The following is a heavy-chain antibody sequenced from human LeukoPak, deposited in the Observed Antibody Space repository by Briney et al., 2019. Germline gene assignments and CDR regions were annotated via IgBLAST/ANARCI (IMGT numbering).Heavy chain of an antibody. V-gene: IGHV1-2*02. Sequence: ASVKVSCKASGYTFTGYYIHWVRQAPGQGLEWTGWINPTRGGTNYAQKFQGRVTMTRDTSISTAFLELSSLRSDDTAVYYCARASSSPQDNWFDPWGQGTLVTVSS. CDR3: ARASSSPQDNWFDP. CDR1: GYTFTGYY. J-gene: IGHJ5*02. CDR2: INPTRGGT. D-gene: IGHD6-19*01.